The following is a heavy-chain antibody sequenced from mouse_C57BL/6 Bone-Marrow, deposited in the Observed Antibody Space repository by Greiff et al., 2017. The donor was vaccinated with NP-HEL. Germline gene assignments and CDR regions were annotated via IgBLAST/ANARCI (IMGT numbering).Heavy chain of an antibody. J-gene: IGHJ4*01. CDR1: GYTFTSYG. V-gene: IGHV1-81*01. CDR2: IYPRSGNT. CDR3: AWVVAPYYYAMDY. D-gene: IGHD1-1*01. Sequence: QVQLQQSGAELARPGASVKLSCKASGYTFTSYGISWVKQRTGQGLEWIGEIYPRSGNTYYNEKFKGKATLTADKSSSTAYMELRSLTSADSAVYFCAWVVAPYYYAMDYWGRGTSVTVSS.